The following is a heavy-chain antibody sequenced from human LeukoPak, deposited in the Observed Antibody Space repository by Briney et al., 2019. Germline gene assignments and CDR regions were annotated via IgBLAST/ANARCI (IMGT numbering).Heavy chain of an antibody. Sequence: TGGSLRLSCAASGFTFSSYAMSWVRQAPGKGLEWVSAISGSGGSTYYADSVKGRFTISRDNSKNTLYLQMNSLRAEDTAVYYCAKDPGRPPYDSSGYYHGFDYWGQGTLVTVSS. D-gene: IGHD3-22*01. V-gene: IGHV3-23*01. CDR1: GFTFSSYA. J-gene: IGHJ4*02. CDR3: AKDPGRPPYDSSGYYHGFDY. CDR2: ISGSGGST.